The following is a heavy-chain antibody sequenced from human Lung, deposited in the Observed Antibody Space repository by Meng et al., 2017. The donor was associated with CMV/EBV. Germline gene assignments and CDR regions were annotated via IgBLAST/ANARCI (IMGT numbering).Heavy chain of an antibody. Sequence: SXXVSXXASGYTFTGYYMHWVRQAPGQGLEWMGWINPNSGGTNYAQKFQGRVTMTRDTSISTAYMELSRLRSDDTAVYYCARGTGYSSSSGVYWGQGALVTVSS. V-gene: IGHV1-2*02. CDR2: INPNSGGT. J-gene: IGHJ4*02. CDR3: ARGTGYSSSSGVY. D-gene: IGHD6-6*01. CDR1: GYTFTGYY.